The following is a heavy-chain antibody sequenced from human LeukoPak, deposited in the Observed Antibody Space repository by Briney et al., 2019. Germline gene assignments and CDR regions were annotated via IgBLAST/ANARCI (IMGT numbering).Heavy chain of an antibody. CDR2: ISAYNGNT. Sequence: ASVKVSCKASGYTFTSYGISWVRQAPGQGLEWMGWISAYNGNTNYAQKLQGRVTMTTDTSTSTAYMELRSLRSDDTAVYYCATTPDTYYYDSSGYYPFDYWGQGTLVTVSS. D-gene: IGHD3-22*01. V-gene: IGHV1-18*01. J-gene: IGHJ4*02. CDR3: ATTPDTYYYDSSGYYPFDY. CDR1: GYTFTSYG.